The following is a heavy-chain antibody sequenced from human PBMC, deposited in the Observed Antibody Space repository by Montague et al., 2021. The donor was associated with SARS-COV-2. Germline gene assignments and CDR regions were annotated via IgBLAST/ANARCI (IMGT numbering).Heavy chain of an antibody. CDR3: ASSYIPNKYYEVY. V-gene: IGHV3-23*01. J-gene: IGHJ4*02. D-gene: IGHD2/OR15-2a*01. CDR2: IGAGVSST. Sequence: SLRLSCAAPGFTFSTYPMPWVRQAPGKGLEWVSRIGAGVSSTFYADSVKGRFTVSRDNSKNTLYLQMNSLRAEDTAVYYCASSYIPNKYYEVYWGQGTLVTVSS. CDR1: GFTFSTYP.